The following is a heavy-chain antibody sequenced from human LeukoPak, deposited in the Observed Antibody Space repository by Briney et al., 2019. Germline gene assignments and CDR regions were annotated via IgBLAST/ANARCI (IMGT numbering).Heavy chain of an antibody. V-gene: IGHV3-21*01. D-gene: IGHD6-19*01. Sequence: PGGSLRLSCAASGFTFSSYAMSWVRQAPGKGLEWVSSISSSSSYIYYADSVKGRFTISRDNAKNSLYLQMNSLRAEDTAVYYCARDRKRGIAVANDYWGQGTLVTVSS. J-gene: IGHJ4*02. CDR1: GFTFSSYA. CDR2: ISSSSSYI. CDR3: ARDRKRGIAVANDY.